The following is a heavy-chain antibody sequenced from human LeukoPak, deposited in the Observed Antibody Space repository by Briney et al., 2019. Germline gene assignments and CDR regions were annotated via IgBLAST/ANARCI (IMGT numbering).Heavy chain of an antibody. CDR1: GGSIHSC. V-gene: IGHV4-4*07. CDR2: ISGSGTI. D-gene: IGHD2-15*01. J-gene: IGHJ5*02. Sequence: KTSETLSLTCTVSGGSIHSCWSWIRQPAGKGLEWIGRISGSGTITYNSALQSRLTISIDTSKNQFSLKLMSVTAADTAVYYCAREVVVAATLSQGWFDPWGQGTLVTVSS. CDR3: AREVVVAATLSQGWFDP.